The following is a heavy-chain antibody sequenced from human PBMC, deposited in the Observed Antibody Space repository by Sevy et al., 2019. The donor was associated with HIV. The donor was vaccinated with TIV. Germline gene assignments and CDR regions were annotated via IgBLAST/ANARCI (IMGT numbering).Heavy chain of an antibody. CDR3: AHNGRDSYYRGIV. CDR2: IYWDDIT. J-gene: IGHJ4*02. Sequence: SGPTLVKPTQTLALTCTLSGLSLNTGGVGVGWIRQPPGKALEWLALIYWDDITYYRPSLKSRLTITRDTSENQVVVLTMTNMDPVDTATYYCAHNGRDSYYRGIVWGQGVLVTVSS. CDR1: GLSLNTGGVG. D-gene: IGHD1-26*01. V-gene: IGHV2-5*02.